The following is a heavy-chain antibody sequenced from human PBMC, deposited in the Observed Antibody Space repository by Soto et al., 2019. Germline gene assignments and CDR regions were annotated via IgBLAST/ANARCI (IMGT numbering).Heavy chain of an antibody. CDR3: AKGSVAAAGTCTIYYYYGMDV. CDR2: ISGSGGST. D-gene: IGHD6-13*01. V-gene: IGHV3-23*01. Sequence: EVQLLESGGGLVQPGGSLRLSCAASGFTFSSYAMSWVRQAPGKGLEWVSAISGSGGSTYYADSVKGRFTISSDNSKNTLYLQMNSLRAEDTAVYYCAKGSVAAAGTCTIYYYYGMDVWGQGTTVTVSS. J-gene: IGHJ6*02. CDR1: GFTFSSYA.